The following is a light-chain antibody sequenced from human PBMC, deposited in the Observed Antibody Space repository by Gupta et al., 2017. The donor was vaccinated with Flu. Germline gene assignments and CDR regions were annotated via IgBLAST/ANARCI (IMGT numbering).Light chain of an antibody. Sequence: IVLTQSPGSLSLSPGERATLSCKTSQTINSRYLAWYQQKPGQAPRLLIYGVSNRATGIPDRFNGSGSGTDFTLTISRVEAEDSAVYYCQQYDGAPRTFGQGTKVEIK. CDR3: QQYDGAPRT. CDR1: QTINSRY. CDR2: GVS. V-gene: IGKV3-20*01. J-gene: IGKJ1*01.